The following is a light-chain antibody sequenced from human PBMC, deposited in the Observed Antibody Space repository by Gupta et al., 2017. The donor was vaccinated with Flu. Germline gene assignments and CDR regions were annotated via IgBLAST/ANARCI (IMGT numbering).Light chain of an antibody. Sequence: VGDRVTITCRASQSISSWLAWYQQKPGKAPKLLIYKASSLESGVPSRFSGSGSGTEFTLTISSLQPDDFATYYCQQYNSYPYTFGQGTKLEIK. V-gene: IGKV1-5*03. CDR2: KAS. J-gene: IGKJ2*01. CDR1: QSISSW. CDR3: QQYNSYPYT.